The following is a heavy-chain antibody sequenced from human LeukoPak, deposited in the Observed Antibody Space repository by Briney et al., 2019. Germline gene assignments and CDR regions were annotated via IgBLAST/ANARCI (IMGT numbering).Heavy chain of an antibody. V-gene: IGHV4-59*01. CDR3: ARGVFGAFDI. CDR2: IYYSGST. D-gene: IGHD3-10*01. J-gene: IGHJ3*02. CDR1: GGSISSYY. Sequence: TSETLSLTCTVSGGSISSYYWSWIRQPPGKGLEWIGYIYYSGSTNYNPSLKSRVTISVDTSKNQFSLKLSSVTAADTAVYYCARGVFGAFDIWGQGTMVTVSS.